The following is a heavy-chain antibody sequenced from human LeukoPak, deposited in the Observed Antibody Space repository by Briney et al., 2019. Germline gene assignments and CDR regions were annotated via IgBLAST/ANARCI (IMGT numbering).Heavy chain of an antibody. D-gene: IGHD6-13*01. CDR1: GGSISSYY. CDR3: ARLRPSIGAAGTFDY. J-gene: IGHJ4*02. V-gene: IGHV4-59*08. Sequence: SETLSLTCTVSGGSISSYYWSWIRQPPGKGLEWIGYIYYTGSTKYNASLKSRVTISVDTSKNQFSLKLSSVTAADTAVYYCARLRPSIGAAGTFDYWGQGTPVTVSS. CDR2: IYYTGST.